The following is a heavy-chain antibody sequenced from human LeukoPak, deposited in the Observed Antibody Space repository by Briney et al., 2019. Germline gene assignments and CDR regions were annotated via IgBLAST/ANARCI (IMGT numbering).Heavy chain of an antibody. J-gene: IGHJ2*01. CDR1: GYSISSGYD. CDR3: ARQGSRYWYFDL. CDR2: IYYSRST. Sequence: SETLSLTCVVSGYSISSGYDWGWIRQPPGRGLEWIGSIYYSRSTNYNPSLKSQVTITVDTSKNQFSLTLSSVTATDTAVYYCARQGSRYWYFDLWGRGTLVTVSS. D-gene: IGHD3-10*01. V-gene: IGHV4-38-2*01.